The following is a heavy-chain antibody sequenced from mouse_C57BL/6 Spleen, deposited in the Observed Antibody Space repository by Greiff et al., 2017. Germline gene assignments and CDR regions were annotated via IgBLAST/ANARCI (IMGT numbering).Heavy chain of an antibody. V-gene: IGHV10-1*01. Sequence: EVKLVESGGGLVQPKGSLKLSCAASGFSFNTYAMNWVRQAPGKGLEWVARIRSKSNNYATYYADSVKDRFTISRDDSESMLYLQMNNLKTEDTAMYYCGRGTRHFDDWGQGTTLTVSS. CDR1: GFSFNTYA. J-gene: IGHJ2*01. D-gene: IGHD2-14*01. CDR2: IRSKSNNYAT. CDR3: GRGTRHFDD.